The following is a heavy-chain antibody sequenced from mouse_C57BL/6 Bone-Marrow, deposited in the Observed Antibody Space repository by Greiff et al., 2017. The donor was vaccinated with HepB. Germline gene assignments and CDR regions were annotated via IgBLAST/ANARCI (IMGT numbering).Heavy chain of an antibody. CDR2: ISNGGGST. CDR1: GFTFSDYY. Sequence: DVHLVESGGGLVQPGGSLKLSCAASGFTFSDYYMYWVRQTPEKRLEWVAYISNGGGSTYYPDTVKGRFTISRDNAKNTLYLQMSRLKSEDTAMYYCARRGYDYDGAMDYWGQGTSVTVSS. V-gene: IGHV5-12*01. D-gene: IGHD2-4*01. CDR3: ARRGYDYDGAMDY. J-gene: IGHJ4*01.